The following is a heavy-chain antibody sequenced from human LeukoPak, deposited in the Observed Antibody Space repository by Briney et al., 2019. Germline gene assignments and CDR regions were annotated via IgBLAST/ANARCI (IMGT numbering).Heavy chain of an antibody. CDR1: GYTFNSYD. CDR3: ARGTWIQLWFEENWFDP. D-gene: IGHD5-18*01. Sequence: ASVKVSCKASGYTFNSYDINWVRQATGQGLEWMGWMNPNSGNTGYAQKFQGRVTITRNTSISTAYMELSSLRSEDTAVYYCARGTWIQLWFEENWFDPRGQGTVLTVCS. V-gene: IGHV1-8*03. CDR2: MNPNSGNT. J-gene: IGHJ5*02.